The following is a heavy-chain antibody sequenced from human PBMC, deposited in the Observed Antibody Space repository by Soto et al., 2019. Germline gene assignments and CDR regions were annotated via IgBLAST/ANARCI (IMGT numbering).Heavy chain of an antibody. CDR3: ARTTSNWNYYFDY. CDR1: GGSISSSNW. D-gene: IGHD1-7*01. J-gene: IGHJ4*02. Sequence: TSETLSLTCAVSGGSISSSNWWSWVRQPPGKGLEWIGEIYHSGSTNYNPSLKSRVTISVDKSKNQFSLKLSSVTAADTAVYYCARTTSNWNYYFDYWGQGTMVTVYS. CDR2: IYHSGST. V-gene: IGHV4-4*02.